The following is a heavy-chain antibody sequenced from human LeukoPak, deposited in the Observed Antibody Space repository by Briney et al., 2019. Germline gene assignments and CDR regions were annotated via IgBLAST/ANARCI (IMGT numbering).Heavy chain of an antibody. J-gene: IGHJ5*02. CDR3: SKDLTSDFGGDLDP. V-gene: IGHV3-30*02. CDR2: ISFDGSQK. Sequence: GGSLRLSCAASGFTFSSYWMSWVRQAPGKGLEWVALISFDGSQKYYADSVKGRFTISRDNSKSTVYLQMNSLRVEDAAVYYCSKDLTSDFGGDLDPWGQGTLVTVSS. CDR1: GFTFSSYW. D-gene: IGHD3-10*01.